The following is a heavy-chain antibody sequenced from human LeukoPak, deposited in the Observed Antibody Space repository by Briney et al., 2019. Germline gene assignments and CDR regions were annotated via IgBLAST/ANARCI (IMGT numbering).Heavy chain of an antibody. J-gene: IGHJ6*03. CDR1: GFTFSSYA. CDR2: ISYDGSNK. CDR3: ARDGPGDSSSFYYYYYYYMDV. Sequence: GGSLRLSCAASGFTFSSYAMHWVRQAPGKGLEWVAVISYDGSNKYYADSVKGRFTISRDNSKNTLYLQMNSLRAEDTAVYYCARDGPGDSSSFYYYYYYYMDVWGKGTTVTVSS. D-gene: IGHD6-6*01. V-gene: IGHV3-30*01.